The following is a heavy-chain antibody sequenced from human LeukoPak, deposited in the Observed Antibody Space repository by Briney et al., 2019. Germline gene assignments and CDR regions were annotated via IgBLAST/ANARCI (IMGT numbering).Heavy chain of an antibody. CDR2: INHSGST. J-gene: IGHJ5*02. CDR1: GGSFSGYY. V-gene: IGHV4-34*01. Sequence: SETLSLTCAVYGGSFSGYYWSWIRQPPGKGLGWIGEINHSGSTNYNPSLKSRVTISVDTSKNQFSLKLSSVTAADTAVYYCARGGEYCSSTSCYNWFDPWGQGTLVTVSS. D-gene: IGHD2-2*01. CDR3: ARGGEYCSSTSCYNWFDP.